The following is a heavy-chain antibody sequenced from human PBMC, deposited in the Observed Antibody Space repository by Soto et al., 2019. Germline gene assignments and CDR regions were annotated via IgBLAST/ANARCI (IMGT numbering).Heavy chain of an antibody. CDR2: IHPSGAVT. CDR3: TADPANEENDAFDV. D-gene: IGHD1-1*01. Sequence: QVQLVQSGAEVKKPGASVKVSCKASGYTFTSYYVHWVRQAPGQGLEWMGIIHPSGAVTNYAQKFQGRVPMTRDTSTSTVYMELSSLRSEDTAVYYCTADPANEENDAFDVWGQGTMVTVSS. CDR1: GYTFTSYY. V-gene: IGHV1-46*03. J-gene: IGHJ3*01.